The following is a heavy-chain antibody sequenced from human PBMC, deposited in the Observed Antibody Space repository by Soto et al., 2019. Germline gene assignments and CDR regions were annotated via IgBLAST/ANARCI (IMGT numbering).Heavy chain of an antibody. CDR1: GYIFNTFW. V-gene: IGHV5-51*01. CDR2: IYPGDSDT. D-gene: IGHD2-15*01. CDR3: ARVGDIAYYSDY. Sequence: GESLKISCKGSGYIFNTFWIDWVRQVPGKGLEWMGIIYPGDSDTRYSPSFQGQVTISADKSISTAYLQWASLKASDTAMYYCARVGDIAYYSDYWGQGSLVTVSS. J-gene: IGHJ4*01.